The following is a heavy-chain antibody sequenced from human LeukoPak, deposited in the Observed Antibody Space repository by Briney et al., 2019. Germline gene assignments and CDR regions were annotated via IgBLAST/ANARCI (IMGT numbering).Heavy chain of an antibody. Sequence: GESLKISCKGSGYSFTSYWIGWVRQMPGKGLEWMGIIYPGDSDTRYSPSFQGQVTISADKSISTAYLQWSGLKASDTAIYYCARSEMSTFFDFWGQGTLVTVSS. CDR2: IYPGDSDT. D-gene: IGHD5-24*01. J-gene: IGHJ5*01. CDR3: ARSEMSTFFDF. CDR1: GYSFTSYW. V-gene: IGHV5-51*01.